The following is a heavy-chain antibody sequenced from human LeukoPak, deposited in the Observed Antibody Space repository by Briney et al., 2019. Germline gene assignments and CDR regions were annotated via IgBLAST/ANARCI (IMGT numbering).Heavy chain of an antibody. V-gene: IGHV4-39*01. D-gene: IGHD5-18*01. CDR1: GGSISSSSYY. Sequence: MPSETLSLTCTVSGGSISSSSYYWGWIRQPPGKGLEWIGTIYYSGITYYSPSLKSRVTISVDTSKNQFSLKLSSVTAADTAVYYCARTRTSYSYGYLGDWGQGTLVTVSS. CDR3: ARTRTSYSYGYLGD. CDR2: IYYSGIT. J-gene: IGHJ4*02.